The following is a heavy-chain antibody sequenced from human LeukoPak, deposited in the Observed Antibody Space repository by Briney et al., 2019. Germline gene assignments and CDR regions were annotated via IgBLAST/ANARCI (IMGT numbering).Heavy chain of an antibody. D-gene: IGHD1-7*01. CDR1: GFTFSSYW. Sequence: GGSLRLSCAASGFTFSSYWMHWVRQAPGKGLVWVSRISSDGSTTRYANSVKGRFTVSRDNAKNTLFLQMNSLRAEDTAVYYCARDNNWNYPDYWGQGTLVTVSS. CDR2: ISSDGSTT. V-gene: IGHV3-74*01. J-gene: IGHJ4*02. CDR3: ARDNNWNYPDY.